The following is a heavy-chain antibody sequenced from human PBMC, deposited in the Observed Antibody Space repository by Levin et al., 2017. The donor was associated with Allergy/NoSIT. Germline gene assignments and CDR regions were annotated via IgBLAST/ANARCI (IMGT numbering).Heavy chain of an antibody. V-gene: IGHV3-30*04. Sequence: PGGSLRLSCAASGFTFSSYAIHWVRQAPGKGLAWVALISYDGSNKSYADSVKGRFTISRDNSKNTLYLQMNSLRAEDTAVYYCARSPPPPSYYGMDVWGQGTTVTVSS. CDR2: ISYDGSNK. CDR3: ARSPPPPSYYGMDV. J-gene: IGHJ6*02. CDR1: GFTFSSYA.